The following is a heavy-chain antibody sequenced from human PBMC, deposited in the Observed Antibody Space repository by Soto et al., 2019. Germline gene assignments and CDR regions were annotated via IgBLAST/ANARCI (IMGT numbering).Heavy chain of an antibody. D-gene: IGHD3-3*01. CDR3: PSVMLRFSYGIDV. V-gene: IGHV3-48*03. Sequence: GGSLRLSCAASGLTFSSYEMHWVRQAPGKGLEWVSYISKSGSIIYYTDSVKGRFTISRDNAKNLLYLEMNSLRAEDSAVYFCPSVMLRFSYGIDVWGQGTTVTVYS. CDR2: ISKSGSII. J-gene: IGHJ6*02. CDR1: GLTFSSYE.